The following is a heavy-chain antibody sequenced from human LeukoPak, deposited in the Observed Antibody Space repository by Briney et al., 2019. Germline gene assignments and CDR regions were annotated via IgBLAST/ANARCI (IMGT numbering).Heavy chain of an antibody. CDR1: GFSFSKFA. V-gene: IGHV3-64*02. CDR2: IRSYGNAT. Sequence: GSLRLSCVASGFSFSKFAMHWVRQGPGKGLEYISAIRSYGNATYHADSVKGRFLVSRDNTNNTLYLHMANLRPEDTGIYFCVRGPQGFAFDLWGRGTRVAVSS. CDR3: VRGPQGFAFDL. J-gene: IGHJ3*01.